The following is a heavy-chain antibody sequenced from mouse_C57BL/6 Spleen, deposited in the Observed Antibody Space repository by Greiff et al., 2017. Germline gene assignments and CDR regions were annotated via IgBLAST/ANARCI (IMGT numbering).Heavy chain of an antibody. J-gene: IGHJ2*01. CDR3: AREGDAYFDY. D-gene: IGHD3-3*01. V-gene: IGHV5-4*01. CDR1: GFTFSSYA. Sequence: DVKLVESGGGLVKPGGSLKLSCAASGFTFSSYAMSWVRQTPEKRLEWVATISDGGSYTYYPDNVKGRFTISRDNAKNNLYLQMSHLKSEDTAMYYCAREGDAYFDYWGQGTTLTVSS. CDR2: ISDGGSYT.